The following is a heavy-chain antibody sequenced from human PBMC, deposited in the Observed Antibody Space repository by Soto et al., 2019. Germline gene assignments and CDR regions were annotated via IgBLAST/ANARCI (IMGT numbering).Heavy chain of an antibody. J-gene: IGHJ4*02. V-gene: IGHV3-73*02. CDR3: TRRSEYDDDGYYYGFDD. Sequence: EVQLVESGGGLVQPGGSLKLSCAASGFTFSGSTLHWVRQASGKGLEWVGRIRSKPNNYATEYSASVKGRITISRNDSKNMAYRQMNILKTEDTAVYYCTRRSEYDDDGYYYGFDDWGQGTLVTVSS. CDR1: GFTFSGST. D-gene: IGHD3-22*01. CDR2: IRSKPNNYAT.